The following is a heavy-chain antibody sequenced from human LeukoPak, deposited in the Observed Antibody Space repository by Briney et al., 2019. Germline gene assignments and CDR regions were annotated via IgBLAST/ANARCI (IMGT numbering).Heavy chain of an antibody. CDR3: ARVLWSPPQYSGSYLDSPEGYYFDY. V-gene: IGHV1-18*01. CDR2: ISVYNGNT. D-gene: IGHD1-26*01. Sequence: ASVKVSCKASGYTFTSYGISWVREAPGQGLECMGCISVYNGNTNYAQKLQGRVTMTTDTSTSTAYMALRSLRSDDTAVYYCARVLWSPPQYSGSYLDSPEGYYFDYWGQGTLVTVSS. J-gene: IGHJ4*02. CDR1: GYTFTSYG.